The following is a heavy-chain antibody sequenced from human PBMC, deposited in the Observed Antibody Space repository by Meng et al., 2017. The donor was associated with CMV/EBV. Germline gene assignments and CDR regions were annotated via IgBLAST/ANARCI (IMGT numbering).Heavy chain of an antibody. CDR3: ARAPPGTRWGSEDNFDY. Sequence: FTFSSYAIHWVRQAPGKGLEWVAVISYDGSNKYYADSVKGRFTISRDNSKNTLYLQMNSLRAEDTAVYYCARAPPGTRWGSEDNFDYWGQGTLVTVSS. CDR2: ISYDGSNK. CDR1: FTFSSYA. V-gene: IGHV3-30*04. J-gene: IGHJ4*02. D-gene: IGHD7-27*01.